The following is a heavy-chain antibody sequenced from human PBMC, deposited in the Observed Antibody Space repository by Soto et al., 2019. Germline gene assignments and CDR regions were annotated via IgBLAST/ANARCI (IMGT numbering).Heavy chain of an antibody. Sequence: ASVKVSCKASGYTFTGYYMHWVRQAPGQGLEWMGWINPNSGGTSYAQKFQGWVTMTRDTSISTAYMELSRLRSDDTAVYYCARGLRGSSWSRGNCYYYYYMDVWGKGTTVNVSS. J-gene: IGHJ6*03. D-gene: IGHD6-13*01. CDR2: INPNSGGT. V-gene: IGHV1-2*04. CDR3: ARGLRGSSWSRGNCYYYYYMDV. CDR1: GYTFTGYY.